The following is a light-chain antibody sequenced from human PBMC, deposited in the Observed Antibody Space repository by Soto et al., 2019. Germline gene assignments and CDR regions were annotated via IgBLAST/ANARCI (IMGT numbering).Light chain of an antibody. CDR3: SSYTSSSTVV. CDR2: KTN. V-gene: IGLV1-47*01. Sequence: QAVVAQPPSASGTPGQRVTMSCSGKNSNVGIGYVYWYQQLPGSAPKLLIYKTNQRPSGVPDRFSGSKSGTSASLAISELRTEDEADYYCSSYTSSSTVVFGGGTKLTVL. CDR1: NSNVGIGY. J-gene: IGLJ2*01.